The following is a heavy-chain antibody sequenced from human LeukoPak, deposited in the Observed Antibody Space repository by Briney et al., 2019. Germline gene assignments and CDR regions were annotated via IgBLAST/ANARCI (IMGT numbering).Heavy chain of an antibody. J-gene: IGHJ5*02. V-gene: IGHV4-34*01. D-gene: IGHD2-21*02. CDR1: GGSFSGYY. CDR2: INHSGST. Sequence: KTSETLSLTCAVYGGSFSGYYWSWLRQPPGKGLEWIGEINHSGSTNYNPSLKSRVTISVDTSKNQFSLKLSSVTAADTAVYYCASSYCVGDCYQNWFDPWGQGTLVTVSS. CDR3: ASSYCVGDCYQNWFDP.